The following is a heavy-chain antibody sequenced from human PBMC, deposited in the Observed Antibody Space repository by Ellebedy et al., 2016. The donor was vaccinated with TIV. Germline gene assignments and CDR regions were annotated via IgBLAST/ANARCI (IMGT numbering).Heavy chain of an antibody. CDR1: GGTFRSFA. CDR2: IIPIFGTP. V-gene: IGHV1-69*13. J-gene: IGHJ6*02. D-gene: IGHD3-3*01. CDR3: ARAPLEGAALTIYVGFFAMDV. Sequence: AASVKVSCKASGGTFRSFAISWVRQAPGEGLEWMGGIIPIFGTPNYTQKFQGRVTISADELETTSYMHLRSLRSDDTAVYYCARAPLEGAALTIYVGFFAMDVWGQGTAVTVSS.